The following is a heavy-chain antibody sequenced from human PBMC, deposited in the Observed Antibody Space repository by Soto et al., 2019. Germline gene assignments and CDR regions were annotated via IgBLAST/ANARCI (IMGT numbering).Heavy chain of an antibody. Sequence: QLQLQESGPGLVKPSETLSLTCTVSGGSISSSSYYWGWIRQPPGKGLEWIGSIYYSGSTYYNPSLKSRVTISVDTSKNQFSLKLSSVTAADTAVYYCARPIIVGATGPFDYWGQGTLVTVSS. CDR1: GGSISSSSYY. J-gene: IGHJ4*02. D-gene: IGHD1-26*01. V-gene: IGHV4-39*01. CDR2: IYYSGST. CDR3: ARPIIVGATGPFDY.